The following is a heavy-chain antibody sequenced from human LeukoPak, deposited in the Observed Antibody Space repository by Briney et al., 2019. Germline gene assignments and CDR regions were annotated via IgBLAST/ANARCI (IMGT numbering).Heavy chain of an antibody. D-gene: IGHD5-12*01. V-gene: IGHV1-2*02. CDR3: ARDKGIVATTPGFDY. J-gene: IGHJ4*02. Sequence: GASVKVSCKASGYTFTGYYMHWVRQAPGQGLEWMGWINPNSGGTNYAQKFQGRVTMTRDTSISTAYMELSRLRSDDTAVYYCARDKGIVATTPGFDYWGQGTLVTVSS. CDR2: INPNSGGT. CDR1: GYTFTGYY.